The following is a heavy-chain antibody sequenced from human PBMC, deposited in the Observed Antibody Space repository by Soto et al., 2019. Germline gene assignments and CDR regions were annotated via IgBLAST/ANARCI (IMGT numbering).Heavy chain of an antibody. J-gene: IGHJ4*02. CDR2: IYYSGST. CDR1: GGSISSSSYY. CDR3: ATLADIVVVVAARTRSIDY. V-gene: IGHV4-39*01. Sequence: SESLSLTCTVSGGSISSSSYYWGWIRQPPGKGLEWIGSIYYSGSTYYNPSLKSRVTISVDTSKNQFSLKLSSVTAADTAVYYCATLADIVVVVAARTRSIDYWGQGTLVTVSS. D-gene: IGHD2-15*01.